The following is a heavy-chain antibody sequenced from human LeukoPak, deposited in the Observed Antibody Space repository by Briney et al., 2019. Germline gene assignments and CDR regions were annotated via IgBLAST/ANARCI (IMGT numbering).Heavy chain of an antibody. CDR3: ARDSSEFRSLIPH. V-gene: IGHV1-69*13. CDR1: GGTFSSYA. J-gene: IGHJ1*01. CDR2: IIPIFGTA. D-gene: IGHD2-21*01. Sequence: ASVKVSCKASGGTFSSYAISWVRQAPGQGLGWMGGIIPIFGTAKYAQQFQGRVTITADESTSTAYMELSSLRSEDTAVYYCARDSSEFRSLIPHWGQGTLVTVSS.